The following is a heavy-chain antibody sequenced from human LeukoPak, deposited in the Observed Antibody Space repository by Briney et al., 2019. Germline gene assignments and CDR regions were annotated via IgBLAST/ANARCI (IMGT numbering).Heavy chain of an antibody. CDR3: AREYYYGSGSSGNAFDI. Sequence: SETLSLTCAVYGGSFSGYYWSWIRQPPGKGLEWIGEINHSGSTNYNPSLKSRVTISIDTSKNQFSLKLNSVTAADTAVYYCAREYYYGSGSSGNAFDIWGQGTMVTVSS. J-gene: IGHJ3*02. CDR2: INHSGST. V-gene: IGHV4-34*01. D-gene: IGHD3-10*01. CDR1: GGSFSGYY.